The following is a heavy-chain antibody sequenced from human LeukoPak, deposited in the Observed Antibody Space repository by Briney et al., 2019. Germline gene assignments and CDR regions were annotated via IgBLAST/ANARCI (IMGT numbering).Heavy chain of an antibody. CDR1: GFTFNNYG. J-gene: IGHJ3*02. D-gene: IGHD3-10*01. CDR3: ARGRFGELSVATFDI. CDR2: IWYDGTNK. V-gene: IGHV3-33*01. Sequence: PGGSPRLSCAASGFTFNNYGMHWVRQAPGKGLEWVALIWYDGTNKYYGDSVKGRFTISRDNSKNTLYLQMNSLRAEDTAVYYCARGRFGELSVATFDIWGQGTMVTVSS.